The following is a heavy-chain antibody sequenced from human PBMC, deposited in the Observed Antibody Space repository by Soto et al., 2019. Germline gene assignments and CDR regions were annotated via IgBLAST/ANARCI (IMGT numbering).Heavy chain of an antibody. V-gene: IGHV2-5*02. D-gene: IGHD1-1*01. CDR3: AHRLGGYTWNDGYLDY. Sequence: SGPTLVNPTQTLTLTCSFSGFSLTTRPVGVGWIRQPPGKALEWLAVIYWDDDKRYNPSLRSRLTITKDTSKNQVVLTVTNMDPVDTATYFCAHRLGGYTWNDGYLDYWGQGALVTVSS. CDR2: IYWDDDK. J-gene: IGHJ4*02. CDR1: GFSLTTRPVG.